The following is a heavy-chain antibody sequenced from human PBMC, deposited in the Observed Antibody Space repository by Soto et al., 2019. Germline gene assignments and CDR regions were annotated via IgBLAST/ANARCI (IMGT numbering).Heavy chain of an antibody. CDR3: AIFIAGAGSTEHFDY. CDR1: GYTFTCYG. J-gene: IGHJ4*02. V-gene: IGHV1-18*01. CDR2: ISAYNGNT. D-gene: IGHD6-19*01. Sequence: ASVKVSCKASGYTFTCYGISWVRQAPGQGLEWMGWISAYNGNTNYAQKLQGRVTMTTDTSTSTAYMELRSLRSDDAAVYYCAIFIAGAGSTEHFDYWGQGTLVTVSS.